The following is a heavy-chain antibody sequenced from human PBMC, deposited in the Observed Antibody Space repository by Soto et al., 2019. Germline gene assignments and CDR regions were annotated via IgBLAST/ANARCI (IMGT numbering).Heavy chain of an antibody. V-gene: IGHV1-18*01. D-gene: IGHD2-15*01. CDR1: GYTFTSYG. Sequence: GASVKVSCKASGYTFTSYGISWVRQAPGQGLEWMGWISAYNGNTNYAQKLQGRVTMTTDTSTSTAYMELRSLRSDDTAVYYCARENIYCSGGSCYGGDNWFDPWGQGTLVTVSS. J-gene: IGHJ5*02. CDR3: ARENIYCSGGSCYGGDNWFDP. CDR2: ISAYNGNT.